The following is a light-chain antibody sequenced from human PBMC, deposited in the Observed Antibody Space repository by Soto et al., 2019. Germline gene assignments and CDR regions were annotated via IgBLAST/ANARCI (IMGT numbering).Light chain of an antibody. CDR1: QSVSSY. V-gene: IGKV3-11*01. CDR2: DAS. CDR3: QQRSQWPPMT. Sequence: EIMLTQSPATLSLSPGERATLSCRASQSVSSYLAWYQQKPGQAPRLLIYDASNRATGIPARFSGSGSGTDFSLTISSLEPEDVAVYYCQQRSQWPPMTFGQGTRLETK. J-gene: IGKJ5*01.